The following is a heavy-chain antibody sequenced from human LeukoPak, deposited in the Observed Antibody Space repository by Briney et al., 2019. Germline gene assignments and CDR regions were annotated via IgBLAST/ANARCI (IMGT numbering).Heavy chain of an antibody. Sequence: ASVKVSCKASGYTFTSYAMHWVRQAPGQRLEGMGWINVGNGNTKYSQEFQGRVTITRDTSASTAYMELSSLRSEDMAVYYCARDGIQLWSTEDYYYMDVWGKGTTVTVSS. D-gene: IGHD5-18*01. CDR3: ARDGIQLWSTEDYYYMDV. CDR1: GYTFTSYA. CDR2: INVGNGNT. J-gene: IGHJ6*03. V-gene: IGHV1-3*03.